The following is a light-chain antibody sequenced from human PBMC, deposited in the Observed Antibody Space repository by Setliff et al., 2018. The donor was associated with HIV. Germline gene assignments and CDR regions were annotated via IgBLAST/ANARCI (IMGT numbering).Light chain of an antibody. CDR1: SSDVGSCNF. CDR3: CSYTSSLTYV. V-gene: IGLV2-14*03. Sequence: QSALAQPASVSGSPGQSITISCSGTSSDVGSCNFVSWYQQHPGKAPQLIIYDVSQRPSGVSSRFSGSKSGNTASLTISGLQAEDQADYYCCSYTSSLTYVFGTGTKVTVL. CDR2: DVS. J-gene: IGLJ1*01.